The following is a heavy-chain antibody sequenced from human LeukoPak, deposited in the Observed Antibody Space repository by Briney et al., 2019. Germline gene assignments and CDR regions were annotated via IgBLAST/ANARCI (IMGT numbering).Heavy chain of an antibody. CDR2: IFTSGDT. D-gene: IGHD2-21*02. CDR1: GDSISSGGYY. Sequence: PSETLSLTCTVSGDSISSGGYYWTWIRQHPGKGLVWIGNIFTSGDTYYNPSLKGRIFTSVDTSKSQFSLRLTSVTAADTAVYYCAGATLRGDPFDFWGQGLQVTVSS. J-gene: IGHJ4*02. CDR3: AGATLRGDPFDF. V-gene: IGHV4-31*03.